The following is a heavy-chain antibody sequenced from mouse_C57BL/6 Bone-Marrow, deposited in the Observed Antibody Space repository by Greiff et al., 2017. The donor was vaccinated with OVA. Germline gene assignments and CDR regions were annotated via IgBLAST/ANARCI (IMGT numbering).Heavy chain of an antibody. CDR3: ARGITTDRGGFAY. CDR1: GYSFTGYF. CDR2: INPRTGGT. J-gene: IGHJ3*01. V-gene: IGHV1-42*01. D-gene: IGHD1-1*01. Sequence: DVKLQESGPELVKPGASVKISCKASGYSFTGYFMNWVKQSPEKSLEWIGEINPRTGGTTYNQKFKAKATLTVDKSSSTAYMQLKSLTSEDSAVYHCARGITTDRGGFAYWGQGTLVTVSA.